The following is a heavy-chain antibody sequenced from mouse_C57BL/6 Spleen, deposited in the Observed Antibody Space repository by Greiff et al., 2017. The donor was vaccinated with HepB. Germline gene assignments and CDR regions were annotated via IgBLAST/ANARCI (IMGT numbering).Heavy chain of an antibody. D-gene: IGHD1-1*01. Sequence: QVQLQQPGAELVRPGSSVKLSCKASGYTFTSYWMDWVKQRPGQGLEWIGNIYPSDSETHYNQKFKDKATLTVDKSSSTAYMQLSSLTSEDSAVYYCAIGTVVTYYYAMDYWGQGTSVTVSS. CDR3: AIGTVVTYYYAMDY. CDR2: IYPSDSET. J-gene: IGHJ4*01. V-gene: IGHV1-61*01. CDR1: GYTFTSYW.